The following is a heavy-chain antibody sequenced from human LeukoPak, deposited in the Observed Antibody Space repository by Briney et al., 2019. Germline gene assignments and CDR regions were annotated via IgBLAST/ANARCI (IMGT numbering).Heavy chain of an antibody. Sequence: PSETLSLTCTVSGYSISSGYYWGWIRQPPGKGLEWIGEINHSGSTNYNPSLKSRVTISVDTSKNQFSLKLSSVTAADTAVYYCARGREYGDYVVDYWGQGTLVTVSS. V-gene: IGHV4-38-2*02. J-gene: IGHJ4*02. CDR2: INHSGST. CDR3: ARGREYGDYVVDY. CDR1: GYSISSGYY. D-gene: IGHD4-17*01.